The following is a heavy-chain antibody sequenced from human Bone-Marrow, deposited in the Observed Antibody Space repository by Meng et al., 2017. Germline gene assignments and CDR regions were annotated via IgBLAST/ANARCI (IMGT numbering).Heavy chain of an antibody. CDR2: MNPKSGNT. Sequence: ASVKVSCKASGYTFTSYDINWVRQTTGQGLEWMGWMNPKSGNTGYAQKFQGRVTMTRNTSISTAYMELSSLRSEDTAVYYCARARGDGSGSYYPPNFDSWGQGNRV. D-gene: IGHD3-10*01. CDR3: ARARGDGSGSYYPPNFDS. J-gene: IGHJ4*01. V-gene: IGHV1-8*01. CDR1: GYTFTSYD.